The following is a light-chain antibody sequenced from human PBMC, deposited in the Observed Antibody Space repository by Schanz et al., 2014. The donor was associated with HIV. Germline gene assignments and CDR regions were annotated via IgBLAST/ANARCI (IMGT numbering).Light chain of an antibody. CDR2: GAS. V-gene: IGKV3-20*01. CDR3: QQCVTYPYT. CDR1: QSVSSSY. Sequence: EIVLTQSPGTLSLSPGERATLSCRASQSVSSSYLAWYQQKPGQAPRLLIYGASTRATGIPARFSGSGSGTDFTLTITSLQPDDFATYYCQQCVTYPYTFGQGTKLDIK. J-gene: IGKJ2*01.